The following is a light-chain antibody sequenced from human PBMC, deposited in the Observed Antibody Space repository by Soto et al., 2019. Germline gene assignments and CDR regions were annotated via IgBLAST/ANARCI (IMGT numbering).Light chain of an antibody. Sequence: IQLTQSPTSVSASVGDRVTIACRASQFIDSYLNWYQQKPGKAPKLLIYAASSLQSGVSSRFSGSGSGTDFTLTINSLQPEDFATYYCQQSYSTTRTFGQGTKVDIK. CDR2: AAS. CDR3: QQSYSTTRT. V-gene: IGKV1-39*01. J-gene: IGKJ1*01. CDR1: QFIDSY.